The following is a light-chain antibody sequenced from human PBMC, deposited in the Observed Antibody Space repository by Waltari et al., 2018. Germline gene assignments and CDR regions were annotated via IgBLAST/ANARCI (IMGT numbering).Light chain of an antibody. CDR3: SSYSSTNTVV. V-gene: IGLV2-14*03. Sequence: QSALTQPASVSGSPGQSVTISCTVTSSDVGGYNFVSWYQQHPGRAPQLMSYDVTHRPSGVSTRFSVSKSGDTASLTISGLQAADEAEYYCSSYSSTNTVVFGGGTQLTV. J-gene: IGLJ3*02. CDR2: DVT. CDR1: SSDVGGYNF.